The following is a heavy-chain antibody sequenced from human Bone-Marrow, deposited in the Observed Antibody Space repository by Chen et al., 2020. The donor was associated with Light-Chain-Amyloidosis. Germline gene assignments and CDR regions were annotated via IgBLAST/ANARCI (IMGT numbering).Heavy chain of an antibody. D-gene: IGHD4-17*01. CDR3: ARMMTTVTTTDY. V-gene: IGHV1-46*01. Sequence: QVQLVQSGAEVKKPGASVKISCKASGYIFTKYYMHWVRQAPGEGFEWMGIINPISGSASYAEKFEGRVTMTRDTSTSTFYMELSSLKSEHTAVYYCARMMTTVTTTDYWGQGALVTVSS. CDR2: INPISGSA. J-gene: IGHJ4*02. CDR1: GYIFTKYY.